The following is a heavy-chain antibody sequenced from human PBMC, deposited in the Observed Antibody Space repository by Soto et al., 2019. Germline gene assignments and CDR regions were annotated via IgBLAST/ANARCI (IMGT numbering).Heavy chain of an antibody. CDR1: GYSISSGYY. J-gene: IGHJ5*02. CDR2: MHHTQGT. V-gene: IGHV4-38-2*01. Sequence: SETLSLTCAVSGYSISSGYYLGWIRQPPGKGLEWIGYMHHTQGTNDNPSLRGRVHMSIDTSMNQFSLRLTSVTAADTAVYYCARVPFVGYFDWLDPWGHGTLVTVS. D-gene: IGHD3-9*01. CDR3: ARVPFVGYFDWLDP.